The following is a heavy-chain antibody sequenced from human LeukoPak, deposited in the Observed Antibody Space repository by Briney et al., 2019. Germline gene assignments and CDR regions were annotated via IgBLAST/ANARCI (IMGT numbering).Heavy chain of an antibody. D-gene: IGHD6-19*01. V-gene: IGHV3-53*01. CDR3: ARGPLEQWLVGDYYYMDV. J-gene: IGHJ6*03. CDR2: IYSGGST. CDR1: GFTVSSNY. Sequence: GGSLRLSCAASGFTVSSNYMSWVCQAPGKGLEWVSVIYSGGSTYYADSVKGRFTISRDNSKNTLYLQMNSLGAEDTAVYYCARGPLEQWLVGDYYYMDVWGKGTTVTISS.